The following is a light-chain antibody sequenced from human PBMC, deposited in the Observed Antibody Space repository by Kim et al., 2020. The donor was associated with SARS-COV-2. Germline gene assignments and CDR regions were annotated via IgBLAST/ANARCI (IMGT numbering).Light chain of an antibody. CDR3: QQYDIPPFT. J-gene: IGKJ2*01. CDR2: DAS. V-gene: IGKV1-5*01. Sequence: DIQMTQSPSTLSAFVGDRVTITCRASQTVNNWLAWYQQKPGKAPKVLVFDASNLESGVPSTFSGSGSGTEFTLTITSLQPDDFATYYCQQYDIPPFTFGQGTKLEI. CDR1: QTVNNW.